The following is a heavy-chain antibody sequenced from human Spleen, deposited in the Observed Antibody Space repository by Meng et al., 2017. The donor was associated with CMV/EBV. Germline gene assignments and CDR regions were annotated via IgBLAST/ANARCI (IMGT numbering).Heavy chain of an antibody. D-gene: IGHD6-13*01. CDR3: ARAPGLSLAAAASDAYFDK. CDR1: GYTFTTHG. J-gene: IGHJ4*02. Sequence: ASVKVSCKASGYTFTTHGIIWVRQAPGRGLEWLGWISTYSGGTNYVQKFQGRVTVTRDTSITTAYMELTRLRSDDTAVYYCARAPGLSLAAAASDAYFDKWGQGTLVTVSS. V-gene: IGHV1-2*02. CDR2: ISTYSGGT.